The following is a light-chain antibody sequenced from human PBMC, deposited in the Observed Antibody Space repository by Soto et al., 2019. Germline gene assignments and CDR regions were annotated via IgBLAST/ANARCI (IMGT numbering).Light chain of an antibody. Sequence: VSPGERATLSCRASQSVSSNLAWYQQKPGQAPRLLIYGASTRATGIPARFSGSGSGTEFTLTISSLQSEDFAVYYCQQYNNWPPLTFGGGTKVDIK. CDR1: QSVSSN. CDR3: QQYNNWPPLT. CDR2: GAS. J-gene: IGKJ4*01. V-gene: IGKV3-15*01.